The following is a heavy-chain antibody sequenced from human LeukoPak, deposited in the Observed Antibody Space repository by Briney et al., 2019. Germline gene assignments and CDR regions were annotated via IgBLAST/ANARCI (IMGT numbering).Heavy chain of an antibody. Sequence: SQTLSLTXTVTGDSISRGTYYWTWVRRPAGKGLEWIGRVFRSGSTYYNPSLKSRVTISIDTSNNQFSLHLRSVTAADTAVYYCARDSNFYDVSHDKAEDFWGQGTLVTVSS. CDR3: ARDSNFYDVSHDKAEDF. J-gene: IGHJ4*02. D-gene: IGHD3-22*01. CDR2: VFRSGST. V-gene: IGHV4-61*02. CDR1: GDSISRGTYY.